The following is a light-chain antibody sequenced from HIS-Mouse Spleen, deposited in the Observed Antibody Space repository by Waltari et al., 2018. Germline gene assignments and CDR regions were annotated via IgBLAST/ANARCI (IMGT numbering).Light chain of an antibody. J-gene: IGLJ3*02. Sequence: QSALTQPASASGSPGPAITISCPGPSSDVSGYNYVSWYQQHPGKAPKLLIYDVSKRPSGVSNRFSGSKSGNTASLTISGLQAEDEADYYCSSYTSSSTWVFGGGTKLTVL. V-gene: IGLV2-14*03. CDR2: DVS. CDR1: SSDVSGYNY. CDR3: SSYTSSSTWV.